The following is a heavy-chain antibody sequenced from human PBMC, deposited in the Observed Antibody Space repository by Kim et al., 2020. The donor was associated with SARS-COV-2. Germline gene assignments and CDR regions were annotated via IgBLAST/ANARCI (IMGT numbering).Heavy chain of an antibody. J-gene: IGHJ6*02. D-gene: IGHD2-21*01. CDR3: ARERARGYPPHLWGMDV. CDR1: GYTFTGYY. CDR2: INPNSGGT. Sequence: ASVKVSCKASGYTFTGYYMHWVRQAPGQGLEWMGRINPNSGGTNYAQKFQGRVTMTRDTSISTAYMELSRLRSDDTAVYYCARERARGYPPHLWGMDVWGQGTTVTVSS. V-gene: IGHV1-2*06.